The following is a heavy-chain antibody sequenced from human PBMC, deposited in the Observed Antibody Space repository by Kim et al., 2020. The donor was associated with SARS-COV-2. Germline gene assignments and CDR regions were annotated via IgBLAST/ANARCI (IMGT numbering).Heavy chain of an antibody. CDR2: INPSGGST. V-gene: IGHV1-46*01. J-gene: IGHJ6*02. Sequence: ASVKVSCKASGYTFTSYYMHWVRQAPGQGLEWMGIINPSGGSTSYAQKFQGRVTMTRDTSTSTVYMELCSLRSEDTAVYYCAREAGLPGYCSSTSCYAQLSGYGMDVWGQGTTVTVSS. CDR3: AREAGLPGYCSSTSCYAQLSGYGMDV. CDR1: GYTFTSYY. D-gene: IGHD2-2*01.